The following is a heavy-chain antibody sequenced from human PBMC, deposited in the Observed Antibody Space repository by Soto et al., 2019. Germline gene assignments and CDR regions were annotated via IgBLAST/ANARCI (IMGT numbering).Heavy chain of an antibody. CDR2: IYYSGST. V-gene: IGHV4-31*03. J-gene: IGHJ5*02. CDR1: GGSISSGGYY. CDR3: ARGSRILEWLLGWFDP. D-gene: IGHD3-3*01. Sequence: TLSLTCTVSGGSISSGGYYWSWIRQHPGKGLEWIGYIYYSGSTYYNPSLKSRVTISVDMSKNQFSLKLSSVTAADTAVHYCARGSRILEWLLGWFDPWGQGTLVTVSS.